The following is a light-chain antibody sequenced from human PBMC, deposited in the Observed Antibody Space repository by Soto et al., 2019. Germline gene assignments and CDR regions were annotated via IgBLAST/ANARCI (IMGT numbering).Light chain of an antibody. V-gene: IGLV2-11*01. CDR3: NSYAGSNNVV. Sequence: QSALTQPRSVSGSPGQSVTISCTGTSSDVGGYNYVSWYQQHPGKAPKLMIYDVSKRPSGVPDRFSGSKSGNTASLTISGLQAEDEADYYCNSYAGSNNVVFGGGTKLTVL. J-gene: IGLJ2*01. CDR1: SSDVGGYNY. CDR2: DVS.